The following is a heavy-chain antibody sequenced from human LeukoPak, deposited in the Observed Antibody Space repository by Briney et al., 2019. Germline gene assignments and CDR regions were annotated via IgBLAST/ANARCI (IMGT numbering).Heavy chain of an antibody. J-gene: IGHJ4*02. D-gene: IGHD3-22*01. Sequence: GGSLRLSCAASGFAFTAYLIHWVRQAPGKGLEWVAVMSSDGNAMFYADSVKGRFTISRDNSKNTLYLQMNSLRAEDTAVYYCVRESEYYFDHSASFDYWGQGTLVTVSS. CDR2: MSSDGNAM. V-gene: IGHV3-30-3*01. CDR3: VRESEYYFDHSASFDY. CDR1: GFAFTAYL.